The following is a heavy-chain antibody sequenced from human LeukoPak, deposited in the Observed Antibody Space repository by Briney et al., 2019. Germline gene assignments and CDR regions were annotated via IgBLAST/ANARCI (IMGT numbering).Heavy chain of an antibody. D-gene: IGHD1-14*01. CDR2: LSGNGGGT. CDR1: GFSFSTYA. J-gene: IGHJ5*02. V-gene: IGHV3-23*01. CDR3: AKGSGINHYHWIDP. Sequence: GGSLRLSRTASGFSFSTYAMSWVRQTPGKGLEWVSGLSGNGGGTYYADSVKGRFTVSRDNSKNTMFLQMDSLRAEDTALYYCAKGSGINHYHWIDPWGQGTLVTVSS.